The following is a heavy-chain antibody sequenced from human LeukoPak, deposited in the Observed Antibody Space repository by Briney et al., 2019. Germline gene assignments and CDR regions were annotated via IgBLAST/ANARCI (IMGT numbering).Heavy chain of an antibody. CDR2: IDGDGSST. CDR3: ARGYSGYFYY. V-gene: IGHV3-74*01. Sequence: PGRSLRLSCAPSGSTLSSYRMQWVRQAPGNWLVWVSRIDGDGSSTNYADSVKGRFTISRDNAKNTLYLQMNSLRAEDTAVYYCARGYSGYFYYWGQGTLVTVSS. J-gene: IGHJ4*02. CDR1: GSTLSSYR. D-gene: IGHD5-12*01.